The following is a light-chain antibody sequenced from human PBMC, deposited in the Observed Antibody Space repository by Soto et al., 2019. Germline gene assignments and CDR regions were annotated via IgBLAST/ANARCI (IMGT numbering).Light chain of an antibody. Sequence: QSALTQPASVSGSPGQSITISCTGTSSDFGTYNLVSWYQRYPGKAPKLIIYEFRKRPSGVSNRFSASKSGNTASLTISGLQAEDEADYFCCSYAYSSPYVVFGGGTKLTVL. CDR1: SSDFGTYNL. V-gene: IGLV2-23*02. J-gene: IGLJ2*01. CDR3: CSYAYSSPYVV. CDR2: EFR.